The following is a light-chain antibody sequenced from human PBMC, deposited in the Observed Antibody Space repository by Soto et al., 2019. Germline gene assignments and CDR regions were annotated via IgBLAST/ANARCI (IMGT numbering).Light chain of an antibody. V-gene: IGLV1-44*01. CDR1: SSNIGCTY. Sequence: QSVLTQPPSASGTPGQRVTISCSGSSSNIGCTYVYWNPQLPGTACKLVIYRNKQRPSGVPDRFSGSPSGTSASLAISGLQPQYEADYYCAAWDDSLNGYVFGTETKGTAL. CDR3: AAWDDSLNGYV. J-gene: IGLJ1*01. CDR2: RNK.